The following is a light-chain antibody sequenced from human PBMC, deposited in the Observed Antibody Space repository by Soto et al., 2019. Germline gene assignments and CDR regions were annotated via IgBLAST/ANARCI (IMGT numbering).Light chain of an antibody. V-gene: IGLV2-14*01. CDR1: SSDVGGYNY. CDR2: EVS. Sequence: QSALPQPASVSGSPGQSTTISCTGTSSDVGGYNYVSWYQQHPGIAPKLMTYEVSNRASGVSNRFSGSKSGNTASLTISVLQAEDEVDYYCSSYTRSSTVVFGGGTKLTVL. CDR3: SSYTRSSTVV. J-gene: IGLJ2*01.